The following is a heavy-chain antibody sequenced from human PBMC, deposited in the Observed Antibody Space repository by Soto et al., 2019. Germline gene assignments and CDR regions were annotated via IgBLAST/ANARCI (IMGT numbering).Heavy chain of an antibody. J-gene: IGHJ6*02. D-gene: IGHD2-2*01. CDR3: ARLGGNCSSSSCFGFYVMDV. CDR1: GGCITSSSYS. V-gene: IGHV4-39*01. CDR2: FYYSENT. Sequence: SETLSLTCAVSGGCITSSSYSWGWVRQPPGKGLEWIATFYYSENTHYNPSLKSRVTISVDTSKNQFSLKLSSVTAADTAVYYCARLGGNCSSSSCFGFYVMDVWGQGTTVTVSS.